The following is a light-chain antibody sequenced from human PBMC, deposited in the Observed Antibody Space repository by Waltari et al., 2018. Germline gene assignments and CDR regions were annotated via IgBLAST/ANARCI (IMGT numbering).Light chain of an antibody. CDR1: SSNIGSNP. J-gene: IGLJ1*01. CDR2: SNN. V-gene: IGLV1-44*01. Sequence: QSVLTQPPSASGTPGQRVSISCSGASSNIGSNPVNWYQHLPGPAPKLLIYSNNQRRSGGPDRFSASKSGTSASVAISGLQSEDGADYYCAASDDSLHGYVFGTGTKVTVL. CDR3: AASDDSLHGYV.